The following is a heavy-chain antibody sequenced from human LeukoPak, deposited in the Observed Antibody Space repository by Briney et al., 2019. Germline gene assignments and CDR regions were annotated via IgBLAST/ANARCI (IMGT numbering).Heavy chain of an antibody. Sequence: GGSLRLSCTASGFTFGDYAMSWVRQAPGKGLEWVGFIRSKAYGGTTEYAASVKGRFTISRDDSKSIAYLQMNSLKTEDTAVYYCTRDRVDIVATTLDYWGQGTLVTVSS. CDR3: TRDRVDIVATTLDY. CDR1: GFTFGDYA. CDR2: IRSKAYGGTT. J-gene: IGHJ4*02. D-gene: IGHD5-12*01. V-gene: IGHV3-49*04.